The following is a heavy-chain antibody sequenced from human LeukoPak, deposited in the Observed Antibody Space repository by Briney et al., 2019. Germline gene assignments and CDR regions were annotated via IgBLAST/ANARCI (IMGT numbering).Heavy chain of an antibody. CDR2: IYSGGGT. D-gene: IGHD3-22*01. J-gene: IGHJ4*02. CDR1: GLTVSSNY. CDR3: ARGSSSGWYFDY. Sequence: GGSVRHSCAASGLTVSSNYMSWVRQPPGKGLEGVSVIYSGGGTYYADSVKGRFTISRDNSKNTLYLQMNSLRAEDTAVYYCARGSSSGWYFDYWGEGTLVTVSS. V-gene: IGHV3-66*01.